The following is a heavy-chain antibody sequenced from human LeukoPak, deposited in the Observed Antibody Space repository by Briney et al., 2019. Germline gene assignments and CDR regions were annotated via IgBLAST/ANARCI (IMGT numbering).Heavy chain of an antibody. CDR1: GFTFSSYG. Sequence: GGSLRLSCAASGFTFSSYGMHWVRQAPGEGLEWVAVIWYDGSNKYYADSVKGRFTISRDNSKNTLYLQMNSLRAEDTAVYYCAREYCSGGSCYRPRYYGMDVWGQGTTVTVSS. J-gene: IGHJ6*02. CDR2: IWYDGSNK. D-gene: IGHD2-15*01. CDR3: AREYCSGGSCYRPRYYGMDV. V-gene: IGHV3-33*01.